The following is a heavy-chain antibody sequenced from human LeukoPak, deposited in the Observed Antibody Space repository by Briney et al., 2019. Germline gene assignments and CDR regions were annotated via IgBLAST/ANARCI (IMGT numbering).Heavy chain of an antibody. CDR3: ASSFPYCSDDSCAL. V-gene: IGHV3-7*01. D-gene: IGHD2-15*01. CDR2: IHPDGGTK. CDR1: GLTFRSYW. Sequence: PGGSLRLSCAASGLTFRSYWMSWVRQAPGKGLEWVGNIHPDGGTKNYVDSVKGRFTISRDNAANSLYLQMNSLRAEDTAVYYCASSFPYCSDDSCALGGQGTLVTVSS. J-gene: IGHJ4*03.